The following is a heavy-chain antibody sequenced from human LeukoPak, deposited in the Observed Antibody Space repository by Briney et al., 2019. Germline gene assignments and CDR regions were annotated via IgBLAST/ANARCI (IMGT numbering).Heavy chain of an antibody. Sequence: GGSLRLSCAASGFNFGSYYMTWVRQASGKGLEWVSAISDSGDYTYYADSVKGRFTISRDNSKNTLYLHVNSLRAEDTAVYYCAKDTSIGKYCTSGVCSPFDYWGQGTLVTVSS. CDR3: AKDTSIGKYCTSGVCSPFDY. V-gene: IGHV3-23*01. CDR1: GFNFGSYY. CDR2: ISDSGDYT. D-gene: IGHD2-8*01. J-gene: IGHJ4*02.